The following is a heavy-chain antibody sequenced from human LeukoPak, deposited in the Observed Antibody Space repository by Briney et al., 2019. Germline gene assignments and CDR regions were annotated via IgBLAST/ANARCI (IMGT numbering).Heavy chain of an antibody. D-gene: IGHD6-13*01. CDR3: ARGYSSSWNYFDY. Sequence: SETLPLTCTVSGGSISNYWWSWIRQPPGKGLEWIGYVFDSGGTNYNPSLKSRVTISVDTSKKQFSLKLSSVTAADTAVYYCARGYSSSWNYFDYWGQGTLVTVSS. J-gene: IGHJ4*02. CDR1: GGSISNYW. V-gene: IGHV4-59*01. CDR2: VFDSGGT.